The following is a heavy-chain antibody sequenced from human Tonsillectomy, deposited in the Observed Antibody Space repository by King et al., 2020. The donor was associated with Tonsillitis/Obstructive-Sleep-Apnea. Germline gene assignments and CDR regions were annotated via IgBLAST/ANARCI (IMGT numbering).Heavy chain of an antibody. V-gene: IGHV3-23*04. CDR1: GFTFSRLG. D-gene: IGHD3-3*01. CDR3: AGRSGLPYYYDY. CDR2: ISDSGGST. J-gene: IGHJ4*02. Sequence: VQLVESGGGLVQPGGSLRLSCAASGFTFSRLGMTWVRQAPGRGLEWVSGISDSGGSTYYADSVKGRFTISRDNSKNTLYLLMNSLRAEDTAVYHCAGRSGLPYYYDYWGQGTLVTVSS.